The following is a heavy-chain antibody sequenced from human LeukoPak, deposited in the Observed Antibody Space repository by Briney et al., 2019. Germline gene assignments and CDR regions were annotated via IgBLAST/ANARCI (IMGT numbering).Heavy chain of an antibody. J-gene: IGHJ3*02. CDR3: ARGPYSYDSSGAFDI. CDR1: GDSISSGDYY. Sequence: PSETLSLTCTVSGDSISSGDYYWSWIRQPAGKGLEWIGRISSSGSTNYNPSLKSRVTISVDTSKNQFSLKLISVTAADTAVYFCARGPYSYDSSGAFDIWGQGTMVTVSS. CDR2: ISSSGST. D-gene: IGHD3-22*01. V-gene: IGHV4-61*02.